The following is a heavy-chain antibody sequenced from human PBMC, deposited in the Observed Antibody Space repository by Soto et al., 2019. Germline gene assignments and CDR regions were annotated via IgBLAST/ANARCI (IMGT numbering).Heavy chain of an antibody. V-gene: IGHV4-31*03. CDR1: GDSINSGGYY. Sequence: SETLSLTCSVSGDSINSGGYYWYWIRQHPGEGLEYMGNVYYSGSTYYNPSLKNRISISLDTSKNQFSLKLTSVTAADTAVYYCATQTDSSSSLRDGNWFDPWGQGTLVTVSS. CDR3: ATQTDSSSSLRDGNWFDP. CDR2: VYYSGST. D-gene: IGHD6-13*01. J-gene: IGHJ5*02.